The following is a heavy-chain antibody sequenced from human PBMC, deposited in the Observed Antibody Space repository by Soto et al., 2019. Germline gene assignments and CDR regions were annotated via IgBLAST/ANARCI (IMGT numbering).Heavy chain of an antibody. J-gene: IGHJ4*02. D-gene: IGHD2-15*01. CDR3: ARGGRYCSGGSCYAFDY. Sequence: GGSLRLSCAASGFTFSSYAMHWVRQAPGKGLEWVAVISYDGSNKYYADSVKGRFTISRDNSKNTLYLQMNSLRAEDTAVYYCARGGRYCSGGSCYAFDYWGQGTLVTVSS. CDR1: GFTFSSYA. CDR2: ISYDGSNK. V-gene: IGHV3-30-3*01.